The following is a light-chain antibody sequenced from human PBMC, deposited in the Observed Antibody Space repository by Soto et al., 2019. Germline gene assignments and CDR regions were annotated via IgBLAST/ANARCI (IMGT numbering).Light chain of an antibody. J-gene: IGKJ1*01. CDR1: QSVIGNY. CDR2: GAS. CDR3: QHYLDSPWA. V-gene: IGKV3-20*01. Sequence: EIVLTQSPATLSLSPGERATLSCRASQSVIGNYLAWYRQKPGQTPRLLIFGASRRATGIPDRFSGSGSGTDFTLTISRLVTEDFAVYYCQHYLDSPWAFGQGTKVEIK.